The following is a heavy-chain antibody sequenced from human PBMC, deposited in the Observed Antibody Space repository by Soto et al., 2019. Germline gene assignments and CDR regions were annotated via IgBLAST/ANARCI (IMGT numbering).Heavy chain of an antibody. CDR2: ISSNGGST. CDR3: ARDKEPGEGYYYYYGMDV. J-gene: IGHJ6*02. CDR1: GFIFSSYA. D-gene: IGHD3-10*01. V-gene: IGHV3-64*02. Sequence: GRSLRLPCAASGFIFSSYAMHGVRQAPGKGLEYVSAISSNGGSTYYADSVKGRFTISRDNSKNTLYLQMGSLRAEDMAVYYCARDKEPGEGYYYYYGMDVWGQGT.